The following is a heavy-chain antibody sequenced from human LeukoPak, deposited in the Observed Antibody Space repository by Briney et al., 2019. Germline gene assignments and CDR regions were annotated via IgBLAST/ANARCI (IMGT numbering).Heavy chain of an antibody. CDR3: ARALNPLPGTYYFDY. CDR2: IYISGST. CDR1: GASINSHY. V-gene: IGHV4-4*07. Sequence: SETLSLTCTVSGASINSHYWSWIRQPAGRGLEWIGRIYISGSTNYNSSLQSRVTMSVDTSKNQFSLKLTSVTAADTAVYYCARALNPLPGTYYFDYWGQGTLVTVSS. J-gene: IGHJ4*02. D-gene: IGHD2-15*01.